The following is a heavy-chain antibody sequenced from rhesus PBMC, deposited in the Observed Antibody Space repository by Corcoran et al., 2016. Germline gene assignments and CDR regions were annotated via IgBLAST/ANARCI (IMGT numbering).Heavy chain of an antibody. CDR1: GFTFSGYG. J-gene: IGHJ4*01. CDR3: TRFDY. V-gene: IGHV3-54*02. Sequence: EVQLVESGGGLVQPGGSLRLPCAASGFTFSGYGFPWVRPAPGKGLEWVAVISSDGREKYHADSVKERITISRDNSKKTLYLQMNNLKLEDTAVYYCTRFDYWGQGVVVTVSS. CDR2: ISSDGREK.